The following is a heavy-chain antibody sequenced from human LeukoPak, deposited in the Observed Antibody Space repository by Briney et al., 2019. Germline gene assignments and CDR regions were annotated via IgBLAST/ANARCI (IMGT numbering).Heavy chain of an antibody. CDR3: ASTVADRKKAFDI. D-gene: IGHD6-19*01. J-gene: IGHJ3*02. V-gene: IGHV3-53*01. Sequence: PGGSLRLSCAASGFTVSSNYMSWVRQAPGKGLEWVSVIYSGGDTYYADSVRGRFAVSRDNSKNTLHLQMNSLRAEDTAEYYCASTVADRKKAFDIWGQGTMVTVSS. CDR2: IYSGGDT. CDR1: GFTVSSNY.